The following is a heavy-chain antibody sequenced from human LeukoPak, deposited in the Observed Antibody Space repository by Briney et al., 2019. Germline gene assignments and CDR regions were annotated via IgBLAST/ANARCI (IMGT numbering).Heavy chain of an antibody. CDR1: GYSFTAYS. Sequence: GASVKVSCKASGYSFTAYSIVWVRQAPGQGLEWMGWINPNSGGTNYAQKFQGRVTMTRDTSISTAYMELSGLRSDDTAVYYCAREQYSYGSVFDYWGQGTLVTVSS. D-gene: IGHD5-18*01. J-gene: IGHJ4*02. V-gene: IGHV1-2*02. CDR3: AREQYSYGSVFDY. CDR2: INPNSGGT.